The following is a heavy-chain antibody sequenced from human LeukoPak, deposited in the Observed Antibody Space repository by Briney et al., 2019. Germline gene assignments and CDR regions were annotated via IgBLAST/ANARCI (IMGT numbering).Heavy chain of an antibody. V-gene: IGHV4-59*08. Sequence: SETLSLTCTVSGGSISGYYWTWIRQPPGKGLEWIGYIYSSGSTNYNPSLKSRVTISVDPSKNQFSLRLSSVTAADTAVYYCARHRYTSSSSYFDFWGQGTLVTVSS. D-gene: IGHD6-6*01. CDR1: GGSISGYY. CDR3: ARHRYTSSSSYFDF. J-gene: IGHJ4*02. CDR2: IYSSGST.